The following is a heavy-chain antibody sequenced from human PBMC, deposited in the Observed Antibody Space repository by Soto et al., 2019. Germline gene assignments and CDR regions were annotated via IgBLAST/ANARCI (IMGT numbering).Heavy chain of an antibody. CDR2: VNPGGIT. J-gene: IGHJ4*02. CDR1: GGSLSGYY. Sequence: SETLSLTCAVYGGSLSGYYWTWIRQPPGKGLEWIGEVNPGGITNYSPSVKSRLTISLDTSKEQVSLEMMSVTAADTAVYYWGRVVTKMAIQSIDSWAPGTLVTVSS. V-gene: IGHV4-34*01. CDR3: GRVVTKMAIQSIDS.